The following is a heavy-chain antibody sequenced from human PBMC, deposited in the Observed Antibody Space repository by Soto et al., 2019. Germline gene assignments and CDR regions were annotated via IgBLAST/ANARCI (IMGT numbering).Heavy chain of an antibody. D-gene: IGHD4-17*01. J-gene: IGHJ4*02. CDR2: IWYDGSNK. V-gene: IGHV3-33*01. CDR3: ARGIDYGDYAIDY. CDR1: GFTFSNYG. Sequence: TGGSLRLSCVASGFTFSNYGMHWVRQAPGKGLEWVAVIWYDGSNKYYADSVKGRFTISRDNSKTALSLQMDSLRAEDTAVYYCARGIDYGDYAIDYWGQGSQVTVSS.